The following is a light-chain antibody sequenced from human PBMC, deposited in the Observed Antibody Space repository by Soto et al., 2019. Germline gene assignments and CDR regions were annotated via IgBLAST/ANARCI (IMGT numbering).Light chain of an antibody. CDR1: QDISSW. CDR3: QQGDSFPLT. V-gene: IGKV1-12*01. CDR2: AAS. Sequence: DIQMTQSPSSVSASVGDRVTITCRASQDISSWLTWYQQKPGQAPKVLIYAASSLKSGVPSRFSGSGSGTDFTLSITSLQPEDFATYFCQQGDSFPLTFGGGTRVE. J-gene: IGKJ4*01.